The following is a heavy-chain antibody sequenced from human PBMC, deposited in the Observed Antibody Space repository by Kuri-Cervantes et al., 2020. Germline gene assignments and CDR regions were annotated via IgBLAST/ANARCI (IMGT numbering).Heavy chain of an antibody. Sequence: ASVKVSCKSTGYTFSSYGLSWVRQAPGQGLEWMGWISGYNGDTKYAQKLQGRVTMTTDTSTSTAYMELRSLGSDDTAVYYCAREDYGGNYYYGMDVWGQGTTVTVSS. CDR1: GYTFSSYG. CDR2: ISGYNGDT. J-gene: IGHJ6*02. CDR3: AREDYGGNYYYGMDV. D-gene: IGHD4-23*01. V-gene: IGHV1-18*01.